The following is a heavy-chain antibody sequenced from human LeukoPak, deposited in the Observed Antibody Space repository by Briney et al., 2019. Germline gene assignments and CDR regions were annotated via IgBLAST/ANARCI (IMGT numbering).Heavy chain of an antibody. Sequence: GGSLRLSCAASGFTFNNAWMSWVRQAPGKGLEWVGRIKSKTDGGTTDYAAPVKGRFTISRDDSKNTLYLQMNSLKTEDTGVYYCTTLPSGKTFGGVITTRPKYFQHWGQGTLVTVSS. D-gene: IGHD3-3*01. CDR3: TTLPSGKTFGGVITTRPKYFQH. CDR2: IKSKTDGGTT. V-gene: IGHV3-15*01. CDR1: GFTFNNAW. J-gene: IGHJ1*01.